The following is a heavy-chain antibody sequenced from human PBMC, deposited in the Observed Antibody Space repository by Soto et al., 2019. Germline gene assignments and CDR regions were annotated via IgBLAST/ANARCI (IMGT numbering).Heavy chain of an antibody. CDR2: IIPILGIA. V-gene: IGHV1-69*02. Sequence: SVKVSCKASGGTFSSYTISWVRQAPGQGLEWMGRIIPILGIANYAQKFQGRVTITADKSTSTAYMELSSLRSEDTAVYYCARVYYYCSGPPNGMDVWGQGTTVTVSS. CDR1: GGTFSSYT. D-gene: IGHD3-10*01. CDR3: ARVYYYCSGPPNGMDV. J-gene: IGHJ6*02.